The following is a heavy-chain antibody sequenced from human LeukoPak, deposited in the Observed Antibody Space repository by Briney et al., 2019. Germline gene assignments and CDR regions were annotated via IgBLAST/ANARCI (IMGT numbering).Heavy chain of an antibody. V-gene: IGHV3-23*01. CDR1: GFTFSSYA. D-gene: IGHD6-13*01. J-gene: IGHJ4*02. CDR2: ISGSGGST. CDR3: AKDIAGGYSSSWNDY. Sequence: GGSLRLSCAASGFTFSSYAMSWVRRAPGKGLEWVSAISGSGGSTYYADSVKGRFTISRDNSKNTLHLQMNSLRAEDTAVYYCAKDIAGGYSSSWNDYWGQGTLVTVSS.